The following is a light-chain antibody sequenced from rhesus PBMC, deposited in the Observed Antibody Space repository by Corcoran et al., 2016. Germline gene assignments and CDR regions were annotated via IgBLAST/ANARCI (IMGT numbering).Light chain of an antibody. J-gene: IGKJ4*01. CDR1: ENVNNY. CDR2: AAS. Sequence: DIQMTQSPSSLSASVGDRVTITCRASENVNNYLNWYQQKPGKAPTLLIYAASSLQTGVSSRFSGIGSGTDYTLTISSLQPEDVATYYCLQDYTTPLTFGGGTKVEIK. CDR3: LQDYTTPLT. V-gene: IGKV1-94*01.